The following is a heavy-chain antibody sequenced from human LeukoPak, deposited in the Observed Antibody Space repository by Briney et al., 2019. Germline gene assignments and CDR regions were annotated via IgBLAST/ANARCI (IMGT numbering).Heavy chain of an antibody. CDR3: ARRYYDSSGYSFDY. D-gene: IGHD3-22*01. CDR1: GFTFSSYS. V-gene: IGHV3-48*02. J-gene: IGHJ4*02. CDR2: ITSSSTL. Sequence: GGSLRLSCAASGFTFSSYSMNWVRQAPGKGLEWVSYITSSSTLYYADSVKGRFTISRDNAKNSLYLQMNSLRDEDTAVYYCARRYYDSSGYSFDYWGQGTLATVSS.